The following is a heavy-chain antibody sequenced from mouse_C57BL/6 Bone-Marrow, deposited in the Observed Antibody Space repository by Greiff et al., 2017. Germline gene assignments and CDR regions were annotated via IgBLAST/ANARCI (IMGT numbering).Heavy chain of an antibody. J-gene: IGHJ4*01. Sequence: EVKVVESEGGLVQPGSSMKLSCTASGFTFSDYYMAWVRQVPEKGLEWVANINYDGSSTYYLDSLKSRFIISRDNAKNILYLQMSSLKSEDTATYYCAREGRYDYYAMDYWGQGTSVTVSS. D-gene: IGHD1-1*01. V-gene: IGHV5-16*01. CDR3: AREGRYDYYAMDY. CDR2: INYDGSST. CDR1: GFTFSDYY.